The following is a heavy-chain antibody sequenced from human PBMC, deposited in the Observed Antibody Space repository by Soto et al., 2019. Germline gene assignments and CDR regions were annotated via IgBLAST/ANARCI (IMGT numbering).Heavy chain of an antibody. CDR3: VLVDVYVTPSPQDV. Sequence: QVQLVQSGAEVKYTGATVKVSCKTSGYVFTSYGIGWARQAPGQGLEWMGWINTYNGNTNYAQNLQGRVTLTTDASTSTTYMELRSLRSNNRAIYYCVLVDVYVTPSPQDVWGQGTTVNVSS. CDR2: INTYNGNT. J-gene: IGHJ6*02. CDR1: GYVFTSYG. D-gene: IGHD3-16*01. V-gene: IGHV1-18*01.